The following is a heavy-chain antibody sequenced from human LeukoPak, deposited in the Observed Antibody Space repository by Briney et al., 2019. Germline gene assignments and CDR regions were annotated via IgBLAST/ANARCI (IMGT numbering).Heavy chain of an antibody. CDR1: GGSFSGYY. CDR2: INHSGST. CDR3: ARGVKLVYAADHDAFDI. Sequence: SETLSLTCAVYGGSFSGYYWSWIRQPPGKGLEWIGEINHSGSTNYNPSLKSQVTISVDTSKNQSSLKLSSVTAADTAVYYCARGVKLVYAADHDAFDIWGQGTMVTVSS. D-gene: IGHD2-8*01. V-gene: IGHV4-34*01. J-gene: IGHJ3*02.